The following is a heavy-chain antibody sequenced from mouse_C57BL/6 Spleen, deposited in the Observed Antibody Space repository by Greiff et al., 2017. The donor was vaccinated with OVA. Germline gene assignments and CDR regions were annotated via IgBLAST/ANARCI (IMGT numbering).Heavy chain of an antibody. CDR2: IYPSDSET. D-gene: IGHD2-4*01. Sequence: VQLQQPGAELVRPGSSVKLSCKASGYTFTSYWMHWVKQRPIQGLEWIGNIYPSDSETHYNQKFKDKATLTVDKSSSTASMQHSSLTSEDSAVYYCARRDDYDGYYAMDYWGQGTSVTVSS. CDR3: ARRDDYDGYYAMDY. CDR1: GYTFTSYW. V-gene: IGHV1-52*01. J-gene: IGHJ4*01.